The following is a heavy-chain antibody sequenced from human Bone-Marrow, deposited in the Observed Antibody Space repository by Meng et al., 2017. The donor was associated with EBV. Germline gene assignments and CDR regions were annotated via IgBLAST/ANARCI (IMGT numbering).Heavy chain of an antibody. V-gene: IGHV4-34*01. J-gene: IGHJ4*02. CDR2: INHSGST. CDR1: CGSFRCYY. D-gene: IGHD2-15*01. Sequence: QVQLQQWGAGLLKPSXILSLTCAXYCGSFRCYYWSWIRQPPGKGLEWIGEINHSGSTNYNPSLKSRVTISVDTSKNQFSLKLSSVTAADTAVYYCARGDCSSGSCYSQYRLPRTPFDYWGQGTLVTVSS. CDR3: ARGDCSSGSCYSQYRLPRTPFDY.